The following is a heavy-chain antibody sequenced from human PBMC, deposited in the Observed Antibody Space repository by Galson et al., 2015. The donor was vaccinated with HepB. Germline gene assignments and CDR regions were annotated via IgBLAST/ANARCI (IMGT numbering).Heavy chain of an antibody. Sequence: SLRLSCAASGFTFSIYTMSWVRQPPAKGLEWVSSVSGSGGSTYYADSVKGRFTIPRDNSENTLFLQMNSLRAEDTAVYYCAKDLGLGSGYWGQGTLVTVSS. J-gene: IGHJ1*01. CDR1: GFTFSIYT. D-gene: IGHD3-3*01. CDR2: VSGSGGST. CDR3: AKDLGLGSGY. V-gene: IGHV3-23*01.